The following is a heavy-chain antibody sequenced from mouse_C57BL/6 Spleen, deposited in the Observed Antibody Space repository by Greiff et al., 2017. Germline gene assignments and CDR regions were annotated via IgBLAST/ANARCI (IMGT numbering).Heavy chain of an antibody. CDR2: IRSKSNNYAT. V-gene: IGHV10-1*01. CDR1: GFSFNTYA. Sequence: EVQRVESGGGLVQPKGSLKLSCAASGFSFNTYAMNWVRQAPGKGLEWVARIRSKSNNYATYYADSVKDRFTISRDDSESMLYLQMNNLKTEDTAMYYCVRQDDYDLVMDYWGQGTSVTVSS. J-gene: IGHJ4*01. CDR3: VRQDDYDLVMDY. D-gene: IGHD2-4*01.